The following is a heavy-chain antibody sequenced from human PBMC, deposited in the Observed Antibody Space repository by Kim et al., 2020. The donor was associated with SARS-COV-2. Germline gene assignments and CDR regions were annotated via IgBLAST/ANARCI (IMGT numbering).Heavy chain of an antibody. J-gene: IGHJ3*02. V-gene: IGHV6-1*01. Sequence: VSVQSRITINPDPSKNQFSLQLNSVTPEDTAVYYCARVDRIAVAYDAFDIWGQGTMVTVSS. CDR3: ARVDRIAVAYDAFDI. D-gene: IGHD6-19*01.